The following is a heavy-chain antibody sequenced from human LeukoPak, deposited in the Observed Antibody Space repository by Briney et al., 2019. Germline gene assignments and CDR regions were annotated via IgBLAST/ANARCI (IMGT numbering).Heavy chain of an antibody. CDR2: INHSGST. CDR3: TRIAVAGPPGYYYYYYMDV. D-gene: IGHD6-19*01. CDR1: GGSFSGYY. Sequence: SETLSLTCAVYGGSFSGYYWSWIRQPPGKGLEWIGEINHSGSTNYNPSLKSRVTISVDTSKNQFSLKLSSVTAADTAVYYCTRIAVAGPPGYYYYYYMDVWGKGTTVTVSS. V-gene: IGHV4-34*03. J-gene: IGHJ6*03.